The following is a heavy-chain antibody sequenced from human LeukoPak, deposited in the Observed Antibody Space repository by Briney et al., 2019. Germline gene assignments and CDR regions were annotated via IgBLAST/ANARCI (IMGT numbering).Heavy chain of an antibody. V-gene: IGHV4-59*08. CDR1: GGSISTYY. CDR3: ARQTGSGLFILP. CDR2: IYYSGST. Sequence: KTSETLSLTCTVSGGSISTYYWNWIRQPPGKGLEWIGCIYYSGSTNYNPSLKSRVTISVDTSKNQFSLKLTSVTAADTAVYYCARQTGSGLFILPGGQGTLVTVSS. D-gene: IGHD3/OR15-3a*01. J-gene: IGHJ4*02.